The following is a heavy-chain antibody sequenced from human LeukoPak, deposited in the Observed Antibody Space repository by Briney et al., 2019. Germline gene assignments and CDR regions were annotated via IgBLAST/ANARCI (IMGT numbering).Heavy chain of an antibody. CDR1: RFTFSSYG. CDR2: ISYDGSNK. Sequence: GGSLRLSCAASRFTFSSYGMHWVRQAPGKGLEWVAVISYDGSNKYYADSVKGRFTISRDNSKNTLYLQMNSLRAEDTAVYYCAKGAHSSGYYHVDYWGQGTLVTVSS. J-gene: IGHJ4*02. CDR3: AKGAHSSGYYHVDY. V-gene: IGHV3-30*18. D-gene: IGHD3-22*01.